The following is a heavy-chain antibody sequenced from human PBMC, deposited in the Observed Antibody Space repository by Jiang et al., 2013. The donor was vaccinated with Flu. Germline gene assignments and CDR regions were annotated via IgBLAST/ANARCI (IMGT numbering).Heavy chain of an antibody. J-gene: IGHJ2*01. CDR1: GGSISSYY. D-gene: IGHD3-22*01. CDR3: ARDSSGYYYRDWYLNL. V-gene: IGHV4-59*01. CDR2: IYYSGST. Sequence: PGLVKPSETLSLTCTVSGGSISSYYWSWIRQPPGKGLEWIGYIYYSGSTNYNPSLKSRVTISVDTSKNQFSLKLSSVTAADTAVYYCARDSSGYYYRDWYLNLWGRGTLVTVSS.